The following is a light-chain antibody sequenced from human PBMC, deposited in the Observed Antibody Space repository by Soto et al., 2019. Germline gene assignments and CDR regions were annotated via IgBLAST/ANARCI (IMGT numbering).Light chain of an antibody. CDR2: SAS. CDR1: QSISTW. V-gene: IGKV1-5*01. Sequence: DIPVTQSPSTLSASVEDRVTITCRASQSISTWLAWYHQKPGKAPKLLISSASSLESGVPSRFSGSGSGTEFSLAISSLQPDDFATYYCQQYNYYPYTFGEGTKLEIK. CDR3: QQYNYYPYT. J-gene: IGKJ2*01.